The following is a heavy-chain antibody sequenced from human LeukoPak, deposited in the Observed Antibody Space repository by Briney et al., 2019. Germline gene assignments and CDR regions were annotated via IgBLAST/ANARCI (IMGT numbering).Heavy chain of an antibody. CDR3: ARTLFKCGGDCYPAGYYYYYTDV. CDR1: GGTFSSYA. D-gene: IGHD2-21*01. V-gene: IGHV1-69*13. J-gene: IGHJ6*03. Sequence: ASVKVSCKASGGTFSSYAISWVRQAPGQGLEWMGGIIPIFGTANYAQKFHGRVTITADESTNTAYRELSSLRSEDTAVYYCARTLFKCGGDCYPAGYYYYYTDVWGKGTTVTVSS. CDR2: IIPIFGTA.